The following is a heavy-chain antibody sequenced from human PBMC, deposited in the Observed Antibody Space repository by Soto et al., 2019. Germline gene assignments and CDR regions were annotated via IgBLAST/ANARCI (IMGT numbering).Heavy chain of an antibody. CDR2: IYYSATT. J-gene: IGHJ4*02. V-gene: IGHV4-30-4*01. CDR1: GGSISSGDYY. Sequence: QVQLQESGPRLVKPSQTLSLTCTVSGGSISSGDYYWSWIRQPPGKGLEWIGYIYYSATTYYNPSLKSRLTISIDTSKHQFSLKLSSVTAADTAMYFCARGFRGVYFDFWGQGTLVTVSS. CDR3: ARGFRGVYFDF. D-gene: IGHD3-10*01.